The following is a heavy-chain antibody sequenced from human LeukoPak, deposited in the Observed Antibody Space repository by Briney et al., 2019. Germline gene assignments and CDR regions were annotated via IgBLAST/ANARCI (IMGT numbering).Heavy chain of an antibody. CDR1: GGSFSGYY. J-gene: IGHJ1*01. CDR2: INHSGST. CDR3: ARGPGPGIAVAGSEYFQH. Sequence: PSETLSLTCAVYGGSFSGYYWSWIRQPPGKGLEWIGEINHSGSTNYNPSLKSRVTISVDTSKNQFSLKLSSVTAADTAVYYCARGPGPGIAVAGSEYFQHWGQSTLVTVSS. D-gene: IGHD6-19*01. V-gene: IGHV4-34*01.